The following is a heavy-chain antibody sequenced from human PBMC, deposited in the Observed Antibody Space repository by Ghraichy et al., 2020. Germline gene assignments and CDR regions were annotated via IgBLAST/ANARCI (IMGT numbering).Heavy chain of an antibody. V-gene: IGHV3-23*01. J-gene: IGHJ6*02. CDR2: ISGSGGST. CDR3: AKWEIPASISDYYYYYGMDV. Sequence: GESLNISCAASGFTFSSYAMSWVRQAPGKGLEWVSAISGSGGSTYYADSVKGRFTISRDNSKNTLYLQMNSLRAEDTAVYYCAKWEIPASISDYYYYYGMDVWGQGTTVTVSS. CDR1: GFTFSSYA. D-gene: IGHD1-26*01.